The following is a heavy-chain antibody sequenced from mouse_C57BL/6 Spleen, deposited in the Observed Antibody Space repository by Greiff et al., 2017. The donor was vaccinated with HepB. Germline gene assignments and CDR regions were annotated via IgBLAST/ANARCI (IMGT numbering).Heavy chain of an antibody. Sequence: QVQLQQPGAELVKPGDSVKLSCKASGYTFTSYWMHWVKQRPGQGLEWIGMIHPNSGSTNYNEKFKSKATLTVDKSSSTAYMQLSSLTSEDSAVYYCAHHDGYYGGFAYWGQGTLVTVAA. CDR1: GYTFTSYW. V-gene: IGHV1-64*01. CDR2: IHPNSGST. J-gene: IGHJ3*01. D-gene: IGHD2-3*01. CDR3: AHHDGYYGGFAY.